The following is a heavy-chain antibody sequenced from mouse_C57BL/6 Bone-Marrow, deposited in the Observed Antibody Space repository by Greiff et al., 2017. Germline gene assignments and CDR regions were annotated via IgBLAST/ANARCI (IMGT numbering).Heavy chain of an antibody. V-gene: IGHV8-8*01. CDR2: IWWDDDK. CDR1: GFSLSTFGMG. CDR3: ARIAIDYYAMDY. Sequence: QVTLKVSGPGILQPSQTLSLTCSFSGFSLSTFGMGVGWIRQPSGKGLEWLAHIWWDDDKYYKPAMKSLLTISKDTSKHQVFLSIANVDTADTSTYYGARIAIDYYAMDYWGQGTSVTVSS. J-gene: IGHJ4*01.